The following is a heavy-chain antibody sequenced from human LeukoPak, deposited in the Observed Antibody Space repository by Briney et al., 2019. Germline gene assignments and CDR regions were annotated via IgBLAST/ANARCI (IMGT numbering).Heavy chain of an antibody. CDR3: ARKQYQLLYDGYFQH. Sequence: PSETLSLTCAVYGGSSSVYYWGWICHPPGKGLEWIGEINQRGSTKYNPSLKSRVTISVETSKNQCSLKLSSVTAADTAVYYCARKQYQLLYDGYFQHWGQGTLATVSS. CDR1: GGSSSVYY. J-gene: IGHJ1*01. D-gene: IGHD2-2*02. V-gene: IGHV4-34*01. CDR2: INQRGST.